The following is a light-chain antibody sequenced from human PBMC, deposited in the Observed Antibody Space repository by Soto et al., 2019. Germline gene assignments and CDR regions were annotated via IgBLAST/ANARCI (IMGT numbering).Light chain of an antibody. J-gene: IGKJ4*01. Sequence: DIQLTQSPSFLSASVGDRVTITCRASQGISSCLAWYQQKPGKAPKLLIYAASTLQSGVPSRFSGSGSGTEFTLTISSLQHEDFEPYYCQQLNSYHPTFRGGTKVDIK. CDR1: QGISSC. V-gene: IGKV1-9*01. CDR3: QQLNSYHPT. CDR2: AAS.